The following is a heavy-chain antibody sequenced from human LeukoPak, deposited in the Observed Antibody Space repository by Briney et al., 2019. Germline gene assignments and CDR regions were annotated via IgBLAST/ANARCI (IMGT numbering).Heavy chain of an antibody. Sequence: SETLSLTRAVYGGSFSGYYWSWIRQPPGKGLEWIGEINHSGSTSYNPSLKSRVTISVDTSKNQFSLKLSSVTAADTAVYYCARGPLNYGSGRNDYWGQGTLVTVSS. CDR2: INHSGST. CDR3: ARGPLNYGSGRNDY. CDR1: GGSFSGYY. J-gene: IGHJ4*02. V-gene: IGHV4-34*01. D-gene: IGHD3-10*01.